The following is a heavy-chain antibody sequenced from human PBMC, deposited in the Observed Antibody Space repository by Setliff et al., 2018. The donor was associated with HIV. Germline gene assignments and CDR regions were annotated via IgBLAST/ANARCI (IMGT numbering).Heavy chain of an antibody. CDR3: ARYKCINFACVGFDI. CDR1: GGSFSGYY. Sequence: PSETLSLTCAVYGGSFSGYYWSWIRQPPGKGLEWIGEINHSGSTNYNPSLKSRVTISVDTSKNQFSLKLSSVTAADTAVYYCARYKCINFACVGFDIWGQGTVVTVSS. CDR2: INHSGST. D-gene: IGHD3-9*01. J-gene: IGHJ3*02. V-gene: IGHV4-34*01.